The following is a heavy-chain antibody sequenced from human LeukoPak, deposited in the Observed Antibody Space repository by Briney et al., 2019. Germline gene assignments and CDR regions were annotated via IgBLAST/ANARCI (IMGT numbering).Heavy chain of an antibody. Sequence: SETLSLTCAVYGGSFSGYYWSWIRQPPGKGLEWIGEINHSGSTNYNPSFKSRVTISVDTSKNQFSLKLSSVTAADTAVYYCARGIAAAGIYFYYYYMDVWGKGTTVTVSS. J-gene: IGHJ6*03. CDR1: GGSFSGYY. D-gene: IGHD6-13*01. CDR2: INHSGST. CDR3: ARGIAAAGIYFYYYYMDV. V-gene: IGHV4-34*01.